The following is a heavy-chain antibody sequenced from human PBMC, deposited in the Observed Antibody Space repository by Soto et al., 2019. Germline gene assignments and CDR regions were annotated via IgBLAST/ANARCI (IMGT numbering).Heavy chain of an antibody. CDR1: GYTFTSYY. CDR2: INPSGGST. Sequence: ASVKVSCKASGYTFTSYYTHWVRQAPGQGLEWMGIINPSGGSTSYAQKFQGRVTITRDTSTSTVYMELSSLRSEDTAVYYCARGGGGGYYDSSGYYFDYWGQGTLVTVSS. D-gene: IGHD3-22*01. V-gene: IGHV1-46*01. CDR3: ARGGGGGYYDSSGYYFDY. J-gene: IGHJ4*02.